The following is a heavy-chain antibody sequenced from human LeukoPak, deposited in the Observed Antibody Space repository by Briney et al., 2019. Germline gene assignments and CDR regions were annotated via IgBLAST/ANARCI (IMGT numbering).Heavy chain of an antibody. V-gene: IGHV1-8*01. CDR2: MNPNSGNT. J-gene: IGHJ4*02. CDR3: VSKYYGDYALVDY. D-gene: IGHD4-17*01. CDR1: GYTFTSYD. Sequence: GASVKVSCKASGYTFTSYDINWVRQATGQGLEWMGWMNPNSGNTGYAQKFQGRVTMTRNTSISTAYMELSSLRSEDTAVYYCVSKYYGDYALVDYWGQGTLVTVSS.